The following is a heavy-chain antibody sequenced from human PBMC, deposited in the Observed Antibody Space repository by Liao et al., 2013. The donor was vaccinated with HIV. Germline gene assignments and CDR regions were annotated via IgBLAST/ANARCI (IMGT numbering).Heavy chain of an antibody. CDR2: IYYRGST. D-gene: IGHD1-1*01. J-gene: IGHJ3*02. CDR3: ARGRGTSAFDI. CDR1: GGSISSSSHY. Sequence: QLQLQESGPGLVKPSETLSLTCTVSGGSISSSSHYWGWIRQPPGKGLEWIGSIYYRGSTYYNPSLKSRVTISVDTSKNQFSLRLSSVTAADTAVYYCARGRGTSAFDIWGQGTMVTVSS. V-gene: IGHV4-39*07.